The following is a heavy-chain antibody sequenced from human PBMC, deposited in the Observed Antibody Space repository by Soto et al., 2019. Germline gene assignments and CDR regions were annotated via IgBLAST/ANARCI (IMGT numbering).Heavy chain of an antibody. J-gene: IGHJ6*02. V-gene: IGHV3-53*01. Sequence: PGGSLTLSCAVSGFTVSSNDMSWVRQAPGEGLEWVSLIHRDGTTYYADSVKGRFTISRDNSNNTLDLQMNSLRAEDTAMDYCARVGSRYYGSGSHYPFGMDVWGQGTTVTVSS. CDR1: GFTVSSND. D-gene: IGHD3-10*01. CDR3: ARVGSRYYGSGSHYPFGMDV. CDR2: IHRDGTT.